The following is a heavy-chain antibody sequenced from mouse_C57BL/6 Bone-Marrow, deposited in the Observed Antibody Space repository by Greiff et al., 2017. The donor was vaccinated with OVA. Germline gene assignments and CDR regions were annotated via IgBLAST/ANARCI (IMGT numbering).Heavy chain of an antibody. CDR1: GFTFSDFY. CDR2: ISNSGGST. Sequence: EVKLVESGGGLVQPGGSLKLSCAASGFTFSDFYMYWIRQTPEKRLEWVAYISNSGGSTYYPDTVKGRFTISRDNAKNTLYLQMSRLKSEDTAMYYCARLDAMDYWGQGTSVTVSS. V-gene: IGHV5-12*01. CDR3: ARLDAMDY. J-gene: IGHJ4*01.